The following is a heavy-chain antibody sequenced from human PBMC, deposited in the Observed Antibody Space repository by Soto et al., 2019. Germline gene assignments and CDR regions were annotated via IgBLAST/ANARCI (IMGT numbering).Heavy chain of an antibody. V-gene: IGHV1-18*01. Sequence: ASVKVSCKASGYTFTSHGISWVRQAPGQGLEWMGWISAYNGNTNYAQKLQGRVTMTTDTSTSTAYMELRSLRSDDTAVYYCARPSLGYCSSTSCPGAFDIWGQGTMVTVSS. CDR1: GYTFTSHG. CDR2: ISAYNGNT. CDR3: ARPSLGYCSSTSCPGAFDI. D-gene: IGHD2-2*01. J-gene: IGHJ3*02.